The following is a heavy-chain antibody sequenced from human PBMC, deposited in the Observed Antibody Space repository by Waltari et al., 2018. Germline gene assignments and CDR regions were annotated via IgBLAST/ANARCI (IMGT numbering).Heavy chain of an antibody. CDR3: ARDQGVAARRGGYYYGMDV. CDR2: INPNSGGT. Sequence: QVQLVQSGAEVKKPGASVKVSCKASGYTFTGYYMHLVRQAPGQGLEWMGWINPNSGGTNYAQKFQGWVTMTRDTSISTAYMELSRLRSDDTAVYYCARDQGVAARRGGYYYGMDVWGQGTTVTVSS. J-gene: IGHJ6*02. D-gene: IGHD6-6*01. CDR1: GYTFTGYY. V-gene: IGHV1-2*04.